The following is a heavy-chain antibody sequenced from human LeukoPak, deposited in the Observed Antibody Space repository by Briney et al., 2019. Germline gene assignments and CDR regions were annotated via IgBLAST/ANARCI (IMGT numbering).Heavy chain of an antibody. CDR2: INWNGGSL. CDR1: EFTFSSYG. J-gene: IGHJ4*02. Sequence: GGALRLSCAASEFTFSSYGMSWVRQAPGKGLEWVSGINWNGGSLGSADSVKGRFTISRDNAKNSLYLQINSLRAEDTALYYCARADKDGYGFFGFDYWGQGTLVTVSS. D-gene: IGHD5-18*01. CDR3: ARADKDGYGFFGFDY. V-gene: IGHV3-20*04.